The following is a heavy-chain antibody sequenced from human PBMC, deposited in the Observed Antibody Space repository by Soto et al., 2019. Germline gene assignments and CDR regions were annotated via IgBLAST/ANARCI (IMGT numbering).Heavy chain of an antibody. V-gene: IGHV3-30*18. Sequence: GGSLRLSCAASGFTFSSYGMHWVRQAPGKGLEWVAVISYDGSNKYYADSVKGRFTISRDNSKNTLYLQMNSLRAEDTAVYYCAKDGSAAAGIPHGYWGQGTLVTVSS. D-gene: IGHD6-13*01. J-gene: IGHJ4*02. CDR2: ISYDGSNK. CDR1: GFTFSSYG. CDR3: AKDGSAAAGIPHGY.